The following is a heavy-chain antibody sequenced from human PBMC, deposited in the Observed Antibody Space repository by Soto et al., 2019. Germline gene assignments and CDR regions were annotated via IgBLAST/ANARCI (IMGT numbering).Heavy chain of an antibody. CDR1: GFNFSHYA. CDR2: IPLHSSTE. Sequence: PGRSLRLSYEASGFNFSHYAMHWVRQAPGEGLDWLYVIPLHSSTEHCAKAVRHRFTITGDNSKSRLYLQMNSLRPEDTAVYYCAKDGATPMASRFLDSWGQGT. J-gene: IGHJ4*02. V-gene: IGHV3-30*18. D-gene: IGHD3-3*01. CDR3: AKDGATPMASRFLDS.